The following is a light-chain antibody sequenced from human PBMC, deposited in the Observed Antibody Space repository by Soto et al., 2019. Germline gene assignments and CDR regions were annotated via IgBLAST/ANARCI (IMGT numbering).Light chain of an antibody. CDR1: QSLLHSNGYNY. CDR3: MQALQTPVT. Sequence: DIVMTQSPLSLPVTPGEPASISCRSSQSLLHSNGYNYLDRYLQKPGQSPQLLIYLGSNRASGVPDRFSGSGSGTDFTLKISRVEAEDVGVYYCMQALQTPVTFGPGTKVDI. V-gene: IGKV2-28*01. J-gene: IGKJ3*01. CDR2: LGS.